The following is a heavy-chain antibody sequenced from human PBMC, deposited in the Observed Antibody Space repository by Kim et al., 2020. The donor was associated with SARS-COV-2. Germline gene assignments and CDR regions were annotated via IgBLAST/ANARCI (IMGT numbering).Heavy chain of an antibody. V-gene: IGHV1-3*01. CDR2: INAGNGNT. CDR3: ARTEDIWFGQSYGMDV. Sequence: ASVKVSCKASGYTFTSYAMHWVRQAPGQRLEWMGWINAGNGNTKYSQKFQGRVTITRYTSASTAYMELSSLRSEDTAVYYCARTEDIWFGQSYGMDVWGQGTTVTVSS. CDR1: GYTFTSYA. D-gene: IGHD3-10*01. J-gene: IGHJ6*02.